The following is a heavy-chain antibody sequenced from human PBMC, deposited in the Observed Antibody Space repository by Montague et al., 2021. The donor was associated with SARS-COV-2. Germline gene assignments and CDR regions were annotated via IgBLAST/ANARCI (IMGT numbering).Heavy chain of an antibody. CDR2: VSASGST. CDR1: GDFYGYFY. Sequence: SETLSLTCTVSGDFYGYFYWCWIWLRDGKGQEWIGSVSASGSTNYNYSPTSRVPMSVDTSKKQNSLRLNPVTAADTAAYYCVGEVVEAPGTFDYGGQGALVTVSS. J-gene: IGHJ4*02. D-gene: IGHD2-15*01. V-gene: IGHV4-4*07. CDR3: VGEVVEAPGTFDY.